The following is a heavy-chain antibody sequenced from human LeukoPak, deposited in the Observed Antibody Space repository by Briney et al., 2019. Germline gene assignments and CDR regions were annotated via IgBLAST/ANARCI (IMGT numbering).Heavy chain of an antibody. CDR3: ARDLAAGGPCNY. CDR1: GFTLSGYW. Sequence: GGSLRLSCAASGFTLSGYWMSWVRQAPGKGLEWVANIKQDGSEKYYVDSVRGRFTISRDNAKNSLFLQMDSLRVEDTAAYYCARDLAAGGPCNYWGQGTLVTVSS. D-gene: IGHD6-13*01. V-gene: IGHV3-7*01. J-gene: IGHJ4*02. CDR2: IKQDGSEK.